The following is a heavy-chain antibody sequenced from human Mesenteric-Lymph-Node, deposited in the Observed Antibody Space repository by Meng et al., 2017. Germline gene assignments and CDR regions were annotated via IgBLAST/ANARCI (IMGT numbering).Heavy chain of an antibody. CDR3: ANFYFDSVGYYSTSYSSHSGMDV. CDR1: GFTFSSYG. Sequence: GGSLRLSCAASGFTFSSYGMHWVRQAPGKGLEWVAVIWYDGSNKYYADSVKGRFTISRDNSRNTLYLQMNSLRAEDTAVYYCANFYFDSVGYYSTSYSSHSGMDVWGQGTTVTVSS. D-gene: IGHD3-22*01. CDR2: IWYDGSNK. J-gene: IGHJ6*02. V-gene: IGHV3-33*06.